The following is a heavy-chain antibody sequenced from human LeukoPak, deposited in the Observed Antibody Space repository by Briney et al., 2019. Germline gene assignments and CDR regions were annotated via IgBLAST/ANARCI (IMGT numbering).Heavy chain of an antibody. CDR1: GDSVSSNSAA. J-gene: IGHJ6*02. CDR3: ARARAVAGTEDGMDV. D-gene: IGHD6-19*01. Sequence: SQTLPLTCAISGDSVSSNSAAWNWIRQSPSRGLEWLGRTYSRSKWYNDSAVSVKSRITINPDTSKNQFSLQLNSVTPEDTAVYYWARARAVAGTEDGMDVWGQGTTVTVSS. V-gene: IGHV6-1*01. CDR2: TYSRSKWYN.